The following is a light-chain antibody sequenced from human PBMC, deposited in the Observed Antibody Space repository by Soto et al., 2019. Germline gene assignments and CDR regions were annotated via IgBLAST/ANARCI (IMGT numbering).Light chain of an antibody. CDR3: QQTYSTPLT. CDR2: GAS. Sequence: DIQMTQSPSSLSASIGDRVSITCRAAYSISGYLNWYQQKPGKVPKLLIYGASSLQRGVPSRFSGNGSETDFTLTITSLESEDFATYYCQQTYSTPLTFGGGTKVEI. V-gene: IGKV1-39*01. J-gene: IGKJ4*01. CDR1: YSISGY.